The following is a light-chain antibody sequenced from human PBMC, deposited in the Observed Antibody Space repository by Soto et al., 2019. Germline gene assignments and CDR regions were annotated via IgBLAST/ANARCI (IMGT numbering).Light chain of an antibody. J-gene: IGLJ3*02. Sequence: QSALTQPASMSGSPGQSITISCTGTSSDVGAYNFVSWYQQHPGRAPKLMIYDVSNRPSGVSNRFSGSKSGNTASLTISGLQAEDEADYYCSSYTSTSSLPNWVFGGGTKVTVL. CDR1: SSDVGAYNF. V-gene: IGLV2-14*03. CDR3: SSYTSTSSLPNWV. CDR2: DVS.